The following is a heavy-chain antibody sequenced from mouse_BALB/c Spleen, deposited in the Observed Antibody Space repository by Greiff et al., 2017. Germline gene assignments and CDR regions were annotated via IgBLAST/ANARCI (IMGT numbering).Heavy chain of an antibody. CDR1: GFNIKDTY. V-gene: IGHV14-3*02. J-gene: IGHJ2*01. Sequence: EVKLMESGAELVKPGASVKLSCTASGFNIKDTYMHWVKQRPEQGLEWIGRIDPANGNTKYDPKFQGKATITADTSSNTAYLQLSSLTSEDTAVYYCARGGYDVGDYFDYWGQGTTLTVSS. CDR2: IDPANGNT. CDR3: ARGGYDVGDYFDY. D-gene: IGHD2-2*01.